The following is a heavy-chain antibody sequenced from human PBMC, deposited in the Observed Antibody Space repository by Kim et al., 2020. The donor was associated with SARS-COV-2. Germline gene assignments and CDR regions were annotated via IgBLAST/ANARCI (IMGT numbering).Heavy chain of an antibody. CDR1: GGSFSGYY. V-gene: IGHV4-34*01. CDR2: INHSRST. D-gene: IGHD3-10*01. J-gene: IGHJ4*02. Sequence: SETLSLTCAVYGGSFSGYYWSWIRQPPGKGLEWIGEINHSRSTNYNPSLKSRVTISVDTSKNQFSLKLSSVTAADTAVYYCARQRARITCFDYWGQGTLVSVSS. CDR3: ARQRARITCFDY.